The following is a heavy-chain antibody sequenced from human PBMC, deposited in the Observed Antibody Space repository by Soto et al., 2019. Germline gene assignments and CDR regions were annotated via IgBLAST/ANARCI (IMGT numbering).Heavy chain of an antibody. CDR1: GGCMYSDSSS. CDR3: ASLGGYVSVGYYYLWDT. Sequence: PSDTLSLACPVYGGCMYSDSSSGGWIHQPPGKGLEWIGVINHSGSTYHNLSLKGRVTMSVDASRNQFSLKLTSMTAADTAVYYCASLGGYVSVGYYYLWDTWGQGTLVTVSS. D-gene: IGHD3-22*01. V-gene: IGHV4-39*01. J-gene: IGHJ5*01. CDR2: INHSGST.